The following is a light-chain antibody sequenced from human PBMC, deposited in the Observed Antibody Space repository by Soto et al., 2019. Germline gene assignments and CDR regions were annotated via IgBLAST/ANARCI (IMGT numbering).Light chain of an antibody. CDR3: QQRTKWRT. J-gene: IGKJ1*01. V-gene: IGKV3-11*01. CDR2: DAS. CDR1: QSVSSS. Sequence: EIGFTQSPATLSLSPGERATLSCRASQSVSSSLAWYQQKPGQAPRLLIYDASNRATGIPARFSGSGSGTDFTLTISSLEPEDFAVYYCQQRTKWRTFGQGTKVAI.